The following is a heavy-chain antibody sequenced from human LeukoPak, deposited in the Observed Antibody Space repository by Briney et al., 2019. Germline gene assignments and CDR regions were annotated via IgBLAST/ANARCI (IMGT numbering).Heavy chain of an antibody. D-gene: IGHD3-10*02. Sequence: LETLSLTCTVSGGSTSSSSYYWGWIRQPPGKGLEWIGSIYYSGSTYYNPSLKSRVTISVDTSKNQFSLKLSSLTAADTAVYYCSRDGLFGDQGYYFDYWGQGTLVTVSS. V-gene: IGHV4-39*07. CDR1: GGSTSSSSYY. CDR2: IYYSGST. J-gene: IGHJ4*02. CDR3: SRDGLFGDQGYYFDY.